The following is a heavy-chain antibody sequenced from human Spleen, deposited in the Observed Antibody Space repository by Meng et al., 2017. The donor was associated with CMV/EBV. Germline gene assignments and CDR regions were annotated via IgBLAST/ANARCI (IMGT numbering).Heavy chain of an antibody. D-gene: IGHD1-26*01. CDR2: MYYSGSA. V-gene: IGHV4-61*01. J-gene: IGHJ4*02. CDR3: ARSVVYSGSLGF. CDR1: GGSVSSDSDY. Sequence: TVSGGSVSSDSDYWSWIRQPPGKELEWIGYMYYSGSANYNPSLKSRVTISVDTSKNQFSLKLSSVTAADTAVYYCARSVVYSGSLGFWGQGTLVTVSS.